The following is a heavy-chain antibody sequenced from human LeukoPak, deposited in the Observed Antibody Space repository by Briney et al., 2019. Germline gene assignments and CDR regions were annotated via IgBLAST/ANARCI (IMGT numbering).Heavy chain of an antibody. CDR3: ASRRPVVGATRCKLCSVFDI. CDR1: GYSISSGYY. CDR2: IYHSGST. Sequence: LETLSLTCTVSGYSISSGYYWGWIRQPPGKGLEWIGSIYHSGSTYYNPSLKSRVTISVDTSKNQFSLKLSSVTAADTAVYYCASRRPVVGATRCKLCSVFDIWGQXTMVTVSS. J-gene: IGHJ3*02. D-gene: IGHD1-26*01. V-gene: IGHV4-38-2*02.